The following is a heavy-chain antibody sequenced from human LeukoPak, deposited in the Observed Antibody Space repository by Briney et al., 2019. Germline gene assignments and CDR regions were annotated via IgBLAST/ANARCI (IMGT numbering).Heavy chain of an antibody. CDR3: AIHVTISGPYDASDI. CDR1: GVSINSYS. D-gene: IGHD5-24*01. CDR2: IYYSGGT. J-gene: IGHJ3*02. V-gene: IGHV4-59*08. Sequence: SETLSLTCTVSGVSINSYSWSWIRQPPGKGLEWIGYIYYSGGTDYNPSLKSRVTISVDTSKNQFSLKLRSVTAADTYVYYCAIHVTISGPYDASDIWGQGTMVTVSP.